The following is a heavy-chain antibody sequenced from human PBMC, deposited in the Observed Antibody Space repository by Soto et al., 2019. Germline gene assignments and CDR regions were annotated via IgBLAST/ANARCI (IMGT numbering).Heavy chain of an antibody. J-gene: IGHJ5*02. CDR2: ISAYNGNT. V-gene: IGHV1-18*01. CDR3: ARDHGNYDILTGYYIKGWFDP. CDR1: GYTFTSYG. Sequence: QVQLVQSGAEVKKPGASVKVSCKASGYTFTSYGISWVRQAPGQGLEWMGWISAYNGNTNYAQKLQGRVTMTTDTSTSTAYMELRSLRSDDTAVYYCARDHGNYDILTGYYIKGWFDPWSQGTLVTVSS. D-gene: IGHD3-9*01.